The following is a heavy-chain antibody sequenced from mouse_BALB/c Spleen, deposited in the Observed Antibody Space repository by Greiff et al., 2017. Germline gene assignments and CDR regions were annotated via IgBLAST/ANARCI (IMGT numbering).Heavy chain of an antibody. CDR1: GFTFSSYT. CDR3: TREVRQGFDY. V-gene: IGHV5-6-4*01. J-gene: IGHJ2*01. Sequence: EVQLQESGGGLVKPGGSLKLSCAASGFTFSSYTMSWVRQTPEKRLEWVATISSGGSYTYYPDSVKGRFTISRDNAKNTLYLQMSSLKSEDTAMYYCTREVRQGFDYWGQGTTLTVSS. CDR2: ISSGGSYT. D-gene: IGHD2-14*01.